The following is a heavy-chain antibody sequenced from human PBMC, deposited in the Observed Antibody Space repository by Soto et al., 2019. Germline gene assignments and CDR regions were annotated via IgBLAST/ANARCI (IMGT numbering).Heavy chain of an antibody. V-gene: IGHV3-23*01. D-gene: IGHD2-21*02. CDR2: ISVSGDRR. J-gene: IGHJ4*02. CDR1: GFTFSSDA. CDR3: ATIFRYGDPEY. Sequence: GSLRLSCAATGFTFSSDAMNWVRQAPGKGLEWVSGISVSGDRRYDADSVKGRFTISRDNSKSTLYLQMNSLRAEDTAVYYCATIFRYGDPEYWGQGVLVTVS.